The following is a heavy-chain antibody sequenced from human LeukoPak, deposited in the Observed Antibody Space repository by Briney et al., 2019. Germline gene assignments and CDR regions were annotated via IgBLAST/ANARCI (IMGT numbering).Heavy chain of an antibody. CDR3: ARGNWNYVSDAFDI. CDR2: INTNTGNP. CDR1: GYTFTSHA. J-gene: IGHJ3*02. D-gene: IGHD1-7*01. V-gene: IGHV7-4-1*02. Sequence: ASVKVSCKASGYTFTSHAMNWVRQAPGQGLEWMGWINTNTGNPTYAQGFTGRFVFSLDTSVSTAYLQISSLKAEDTAVYYCARGNWNYVSDAFDIWGQGTMVTVSS.